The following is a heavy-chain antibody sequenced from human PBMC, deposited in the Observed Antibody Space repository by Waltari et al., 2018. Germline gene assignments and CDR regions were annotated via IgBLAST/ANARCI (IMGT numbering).Heavy chain of an antibody. J-gene: IGHJ4*02. CDR1: GFTIRAVG. CDR3: ARALTTPNDY. D-gene: IGHD4-17*01. V-gene: IGHV3-21*03. Sequence: EVQLVESGGGLVKPGGSLGLSGAAPGFTIRAVGMSWVRQAPGKGLEWVSSTTNGNSHLYYADSVRGRFTVSIDNAKNSLYLQMNNLRAEDTAVYYCARALTTPNDYWGQGTLVTVSS. CDR2: TTNGNSHL.